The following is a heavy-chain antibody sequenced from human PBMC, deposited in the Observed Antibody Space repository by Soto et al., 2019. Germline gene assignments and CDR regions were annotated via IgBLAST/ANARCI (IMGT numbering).Heavy chain of an antibody. V-gene: IGHV4-4*02. CDR1: GGSISSSNW. J-gene: IGHJ4*02. CDR3: AREPNYFDY. CDR2: IYHTGIT. Sequence: SETLSLTCVVSGGSISSSNWWSWVRQSPGKGLEWIGEIYHTGITNYNPSLKSRVNISVDKSNNQFSLMLRSVTAADTAVYYCAREPNYFDYWGQGTLVTVSS.